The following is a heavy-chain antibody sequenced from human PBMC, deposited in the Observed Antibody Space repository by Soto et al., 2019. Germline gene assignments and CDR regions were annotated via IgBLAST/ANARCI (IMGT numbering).Heavy chain of an antibody. Sequence: SETLSLTCTVSGGSISSYYWSWIRQPPGKGLEGIGYIYYSGSTNYNPSLKSRVTISVDTSKNQFSLKLSSVTAADTAVYYRERDNRSGSGSYYSATNDYGMDVWGQGPTVTVSS. CDR2: IYYSGST. CDR3: ERDNRSGSGSYYSATNDYGMDV. V-gene: IGHV4-59*01. J-gene: IGHJ6*02. CDR1: GGSISSYY. D-gene: IGHD3-10*01.